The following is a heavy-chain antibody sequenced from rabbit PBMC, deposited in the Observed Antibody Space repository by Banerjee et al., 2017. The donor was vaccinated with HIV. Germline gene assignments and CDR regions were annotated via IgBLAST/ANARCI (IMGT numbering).Heavy chain of an antibody. Sequence: QSLEESGGDLVKPGASLTLTCTASGFSFSSSYWICWVRQAPGKGLEWIGCIYAGSSGSTYYASWATGRFTISKTSSTTVTLQMTSLTAADTAIYFCARRSVTGGDYDLWGQGTLVTVS. CDR2: IYAGSSGST. D-gene: IGHD2-1*01. V-gene: IGHV1S40*01. J-gene: IGHJ6*01. CDR3: ARRSVTGGDYDL. CDR1: GFSFSSSYW.